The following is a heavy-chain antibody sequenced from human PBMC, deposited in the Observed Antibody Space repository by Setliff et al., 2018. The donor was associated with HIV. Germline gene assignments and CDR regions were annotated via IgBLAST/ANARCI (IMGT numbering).Heavy chain of an antibody. CDR1: GFTFDDYT. CDR3: SRQVDTAMATIYFDL. D-gene: IGHD5-18*01. Sequence: LRLSCAASGFTFDDYTMQWVRQAPGKGLEWVSLISWDGGTTKYADSVKGRFTISRDNSKNTVYLQMNSLRAEDTAVYYCSRQVDTAMATIYFDLWGRGTLVTVSS. V-gene: IGHV3-43*01. CDR2: ISWDGGTT. J-gene: IGHJ2*01.